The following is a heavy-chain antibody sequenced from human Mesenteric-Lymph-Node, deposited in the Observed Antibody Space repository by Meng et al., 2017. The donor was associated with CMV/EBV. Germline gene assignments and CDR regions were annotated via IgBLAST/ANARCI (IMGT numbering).Heavy chain of an antibody. D-gene: IGHD1-7*01. V-gene: IGHV4-39*06. CDR3: ARDAGGTGTSGYYYYYGMDV. J-gene: IGHJ6*02. CDR2: TYYSGST. CDR1: GASINSKSYY. Sequence: SETLSLTCTVSGASINSKSYYWGWIRQPPGKTLEWIGSTYYSGSTYYNPSLKSRVTISVDTSKNQFTLRLSSVTAADTAVYYCARDAGGTGTSGYYYYYGMDVWGQGTTVTVSS.